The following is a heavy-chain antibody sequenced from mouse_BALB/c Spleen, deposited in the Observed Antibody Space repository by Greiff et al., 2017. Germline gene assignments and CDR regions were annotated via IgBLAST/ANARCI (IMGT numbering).Heavy chain of an antibody. J-gene: IGHJ4*01. CDR3: ARVRDYDDYYAMDY. D-gene: IGHD2-4*01. CDR1: GFTFSSYA. V-gene: IGHV5-6-5*01. Sequence: EVMLVESGGGLVKPGGSLKLSCAASGFTFSSYAMSWVRQTPEKRLEWVASISSGGSTYYPDSVKGRFTISRDNARNILYLQMSSLRSEDTAMYYCARVRDYDDYYAMDYWGQGTSVTVSS. CDR2: ISSGGST.